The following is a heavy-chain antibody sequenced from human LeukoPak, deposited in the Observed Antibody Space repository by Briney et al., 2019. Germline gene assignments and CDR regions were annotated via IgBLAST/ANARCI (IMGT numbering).Heavy chain of an antibody. J-gene: IGHJ6*02. CDR2: ISGSGGST. V-gene: IGHV3-23*01. CDR3: ARCRFLNWGQSGDGMDV. Sequence: GGSLRLSCAASGFTFSSYAMSWVRQAPGKGLEWVSAISGSGGSTYYADSVKGRFTISRDNSKNTLYLQMNSLRAEDTAVYYCARCRFLNWGQSGDGMDVWGQGTTVTVSS. CDR1: GFTFSSYA. D-gene: IGHD7-27*01.